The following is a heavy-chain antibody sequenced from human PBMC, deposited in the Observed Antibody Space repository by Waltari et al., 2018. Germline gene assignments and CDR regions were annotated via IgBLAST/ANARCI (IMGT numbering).Heavy chain of an antibody. CDR2: IYHSGST. CDR1: GYSISSCYY. CDR3: AGVDTAYAFDL. Sequence: QVQLQESGPGLVKPSETLSLTCAVSGYSISSCYYWGWIRQPPGKGLEWIGSIYHSGSTYYNPSLKSRVTISVDTSKNQFSLKLSSVTAADTAVYYCAGVDTAYAFDLWGRGTLVTVSS. D-gene: IGHD5-18*01. J-gene: IGHJ2*01. V-gene: IGHV4-38-2*01.